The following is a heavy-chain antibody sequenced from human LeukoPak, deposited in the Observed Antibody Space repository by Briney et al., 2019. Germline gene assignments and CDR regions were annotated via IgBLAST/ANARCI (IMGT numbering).Heavy chain of an antibody. J-gene: IGHJ4*02. CDR3: VKAAGYSSSWYEL. CDR1: GFTFSSYA. Sequence: GGSLRLSCAASGFTFSSYAMSWVRQAPGKGLEWVSGISGSGGSASYADSVKGRFTISRDNSKNTLFLQMNSLRAEDTAVYYCVKAAGYSSSWYELWGQGTLVTVSS. V-gene: IGHV3-23*01. CDR2: ISGSGGSA. D-gene: IGHD6-13*01.